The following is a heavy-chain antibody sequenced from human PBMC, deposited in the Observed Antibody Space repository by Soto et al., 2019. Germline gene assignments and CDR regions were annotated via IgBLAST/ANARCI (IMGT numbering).Heavy chain of an antibody. J-gene: IGHJ4*02. Sequence: SEPLHLTCTISGGSISRGGYYGRWSRQHPGKGLAWIGYIYYSGSTYYNPSLKSRVTISVDTSKNQFALELSSVTAVDTAVYYCARSGSYCSGGSCYSFPPDYWGQGTLVTVAS. CDR3: ARSGSYCSGGSCYSFPPDY. CDR2: IYYSGST. V-gene: IGHV4-31*03. CDR1: GGSISRGGYY. D-gene: IGHD2-15*01.